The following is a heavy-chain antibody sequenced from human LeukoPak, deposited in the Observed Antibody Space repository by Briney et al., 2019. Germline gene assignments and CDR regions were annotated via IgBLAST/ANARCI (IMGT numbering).Heavy chain of an antibody. Sequence: PGESLKISCQGSGYIFTTYWIGWVRQMPGKGLEWMGIIFPGDSDTIYSPSFQGQVTISADKSINTAYLQWSSLKASDTAMYYCATSESQTKFDYWGQGTLVTASS. CDR3: ATSESQTKFDY. J-gene: IGHJ4*02. D-gene: IGHD1/OR15-1a*01. CDR2: IFPGDSDT. CDR1: GYIFTTYW. V-gene: IGHV5-51*01.